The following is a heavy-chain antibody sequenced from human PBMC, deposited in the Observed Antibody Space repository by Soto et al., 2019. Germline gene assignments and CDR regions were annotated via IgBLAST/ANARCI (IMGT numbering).Heavy chain of an antibody. J-gene: IGHJ5*01. Sequence: TLSLTCTVSGASVSSASYYWSWIRQPPGKGLEWIGDIDYRGSSNYNPSLKSRLMMSSDRSENQLSLNLSSVTAADTAVYYCARVENDSSGYPKKWFDSWGQGTLVTVSS. V-gene: IGHV4-61*01. CDR3: ARVENDSSGYPKKWFDS. D-gene: IGHD3-22*01. CDR2: IDYRGSS. CDR1: GASVSSASYY.